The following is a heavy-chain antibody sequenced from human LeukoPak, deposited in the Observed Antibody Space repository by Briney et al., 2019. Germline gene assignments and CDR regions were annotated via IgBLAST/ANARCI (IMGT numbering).Heavy chain of an antibody. CDR1: GFTFSSYS. J-gene: IGHJ4*02. CDR2: ISGDSSAT. CDR3: TRFNTYGSKFDY. Sequence: PGGSLRLSCAASGFTFSSYSMNWVRQAPGKGLEWVSYISGDSSATYYADSVKGRFTISRDNAKNSLYVQMNRLRDEDTAVYYCTRFNTYGSKFDYWGQGTLVTVSS. D-gene: IGHD3-10*01. V-gene: IGHV3-48*02.